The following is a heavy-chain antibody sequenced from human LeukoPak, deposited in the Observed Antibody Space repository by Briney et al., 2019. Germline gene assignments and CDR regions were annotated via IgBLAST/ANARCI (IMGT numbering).Heavy chain of an antibody. CDR3: ARAGGYVPYNWFDP. J-gene: IGHJ5*02. CDR1: GFTFSSYG. V-gene: IGHV3-33*01. Sequence: GGSRRLSCAAPGFTFSSYGMHWVRQAPGKGLGWGAVIWYDGSNKYYADSVKGRFTISRDNSKNTLYLQMNSLRAEDTAVYYCARAGGYVPYNWFDPWGQGTLVTVSS. D-gene: IGHD5-12*01. CDR2: IWYDGSNK.